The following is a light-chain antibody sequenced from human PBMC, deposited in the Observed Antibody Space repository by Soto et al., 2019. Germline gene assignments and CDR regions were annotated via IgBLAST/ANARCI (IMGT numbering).Light chain of an antibody. J-gene: IGKJ1*01. CDR1: SHVSNSY. CDR3: QQYGSSGT. V-gene: IGKV3-20*01. Sequence: EIVLTQSPGTLSLSPGERSTLSCRAGSHVSNSYLAWYQQKPGQAPRLLIYGASNRASGIPSRFSGSGSGTDFTLTISRLEPEDFAVYYCQQYGSSGTFGQGTKVDIK. CDR2: GAS.